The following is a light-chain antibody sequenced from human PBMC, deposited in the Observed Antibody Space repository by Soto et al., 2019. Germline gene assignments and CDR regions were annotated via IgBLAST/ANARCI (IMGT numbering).Light chain of an antibody. CDR1: QSVNSN. Sequence: EIVMTQSPATLSVSPGERATLSCRASQSVNSNLAWYQQKPVQAPRLLIYGASTRAAGIPARFSGSGSGTEFSLTISSLQSEDFAVYYCQQYNNRPPDTFGQGTKLEIK. V-gene: IGKV3-15*01. J-gene: IGKJ2*01. CDR2: GAS. CDR3: QQYNNRPPDT.